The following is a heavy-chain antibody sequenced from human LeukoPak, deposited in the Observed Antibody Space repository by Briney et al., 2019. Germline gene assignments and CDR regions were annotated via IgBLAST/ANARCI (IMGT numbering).Heavy chain of an antibody. D-gene: IGHD3-10*01. CDR3: AKGGYGSGSYSDFDY. J-gene: IGHJ4*02. CDR1: GFTFSNYA. Sequence: GGSLRLSCAASGFTFSNYALNWVRQAPRKGLEWVSAISGSGDSTYYADSVKGRFTISRDNSKNTLYLQMNSLRAEDTATYYCAKGGYGSGSYSDFDYWGQGTLVTVSS. CDR2: ISGSGDST. V-gene: IGHV3-23*01.